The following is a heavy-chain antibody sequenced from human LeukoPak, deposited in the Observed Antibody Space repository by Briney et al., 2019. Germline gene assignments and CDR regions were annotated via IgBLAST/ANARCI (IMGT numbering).Heavy chain of an antibody. D-gene: IGHD3-22*01. Sequence: GGSLRLSCAASGFTFSSYAMTWVRQAPGKGLEWVSGISGSGGSTYYADSVKGRFTISRDNSKNTLYLQMNSLRAEDTAVYYCAKNHYYDSSGYHFDYWGQGTLVTVSS. V-gene: IGHV3-23*01. CDR1: GFTFSSYA. J-gene: IGHJ4*02. CDR3: AKNHYYDSSGYHFDY. CDR2: ISGSGGST.